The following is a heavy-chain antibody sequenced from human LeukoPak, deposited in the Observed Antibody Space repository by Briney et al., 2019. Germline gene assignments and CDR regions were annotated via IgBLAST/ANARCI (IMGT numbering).Heavy chain of an antibody. Sequence: PGRSLRLSCAASGFTFSGYGMHWVRQAPGKGLEWVAVIWYDGSSKYYADSVKGRFTISRDNSKNTLYLEMNSLRAEDTAVYYCAREQYSGYANGLFDYWGQGTLVTVSS. CDR3: AREQYSGYANGLFDY. J-gene: IGHJ4*02. CDR2: IWYDGSSK. CDR1: GFTFSGYG. D-gene: IGHD5-12*01. V-gene: IGHV3-33*01.